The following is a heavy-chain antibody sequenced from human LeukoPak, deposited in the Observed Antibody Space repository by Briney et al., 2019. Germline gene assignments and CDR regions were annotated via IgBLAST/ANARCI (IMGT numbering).Heavy chain of an antibody. CDR1: GITFSDAW. V-gene: IGHV3-15*01. Sequence: GGSLRLSCAASGITFSDAWMSWVRQGPGKGLEWVGRIISKTDGGTTDYAAPVKGRFTISRDDSKNTLYLQMNSLNTEDTAVYYCTAPPLARYYLAYWGQGTLVTVSS. CDR2: IISKTDGGTT. D-gene: IGHD1-26*01. CDR3: TAPPLARYYLAY. J-gene: IGHJ4*02.